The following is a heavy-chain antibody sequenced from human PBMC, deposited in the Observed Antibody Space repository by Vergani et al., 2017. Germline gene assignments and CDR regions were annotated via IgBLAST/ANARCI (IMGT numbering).Heavy chain of an antibody. V-gene: IGHV1-18*04. CDR3: ARSVMIVVVIKQGGAFDI. J-gene: IGHJ3*02. CDR2: ISAYNGNT. Sequence: QVQLVQSGAEVKKPGASVKVSCKASGYTFTSYGISWVRQAPGQGLEWMGWISAYNGNTNYAQKLQGRVTMTTETSPSTAYMELRSLRSDDTAVYYCARSVMIVVVIKQGGAFDIWGQGTMVTVSS. D-gene: IGHD3-22*01. CDR1: GYTFTSYG.